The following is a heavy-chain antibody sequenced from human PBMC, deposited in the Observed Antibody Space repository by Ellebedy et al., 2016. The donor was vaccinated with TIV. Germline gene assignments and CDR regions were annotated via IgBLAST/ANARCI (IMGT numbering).Heavy chain of an antibody. V-gene: IGHV5-51*01. Sequence: GESLKISCKGSGYTFSTYWIGWVRQMPGKGLEWMGIIDAGDSDTRYSPSFQGQVTISADKSISTAYLQWSSLKASDTAMYYCARQGRIMTTVDHWGQGTLVTVSS. CDR1: GYTFSTYW. D-gene: IGHD3-16*01. CDR3: ARQGRIMTTVDH. J-gene: IGHJ4*02. CDR2: IDAGDSDT.